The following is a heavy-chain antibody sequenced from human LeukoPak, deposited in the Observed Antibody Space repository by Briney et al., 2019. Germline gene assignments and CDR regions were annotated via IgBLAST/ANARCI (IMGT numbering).Heavy chain of an antibody. CDR1: GFTFSSYS. J-gene: IGHJ4*02. V-gene: IGHV3-21*01. Sequence: GSLRLSCAASGFTFSSYSMNWVRQAPGKGLEWVSSISSSSSYIYYADSVKGRFTISRDNAKNSLYLQMNSLGAEDTAVYYCARGDTVTMFRALWYWGQGTLVTVSS. CDR2: ISSSSSYI. CDR3: ARGDTVTMFRALWY. D-gene: IGHD4-17*01.